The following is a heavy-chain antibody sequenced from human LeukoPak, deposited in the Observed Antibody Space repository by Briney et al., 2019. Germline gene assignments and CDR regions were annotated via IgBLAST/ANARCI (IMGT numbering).Heavy chain of an antibody. D-gene: IGHD5-24*01. V-gene: IGHV4-4*02. J-gene: IGHJ4*02. CDR2: IYHRGNT. Sequence: SGTLSLTCAVSGGSISSSNWWNWVRRTPGKGLEWIGEIYHRGNTHYNPSLKSRVTMSVDTSNNQFSLKLTSVTAADTAIYYCAKEERWLQSTGGYWGQGTLVTVSS. CDR1: GGSISSSNW. CDR3: AKEERWLQSTGGY.